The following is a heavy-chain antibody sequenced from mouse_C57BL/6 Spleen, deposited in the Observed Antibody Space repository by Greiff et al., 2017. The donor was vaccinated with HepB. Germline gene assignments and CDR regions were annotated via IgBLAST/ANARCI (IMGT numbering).Heavy chain of an antibody. V-gene: IGHV1-15*01. CDR1: GYTFTDYE. D-gene: IGHD2-5*01. CDR3: TRNYYSNQWYFDV. Sequence: VQLQQSGAELVRPGASVTLSCKASGYTFTDYEMHWVKQTPVHGLEWIGAIDPETGGTAYNQKFKGKAILTADKSSSTAYMELRSLTSEDSAVYYCTRNYYSNQWYFDVWGTGTTVTVSS. J-gene: IGHJ1*03. CDR2: IDPETGGT.